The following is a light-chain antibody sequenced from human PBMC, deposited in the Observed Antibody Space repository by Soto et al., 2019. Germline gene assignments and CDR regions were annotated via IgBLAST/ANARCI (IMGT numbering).Light chain of an antibody. CDR3: QTWGTGSVV. CDR1: SGHSSYA. CDR2: LNSDGSH. Sequence: QPVLTQSPSASASLGDSVKLTCTLSSGHSSYAIAWHQQQPEKGPRYLMKLNSDGSHSKGDGIPDRFSGSSSGAERYLTISSLQSEDEADYYCQTWGTGSVVFGGGTKVTVL. J-gene: IGLJ2*01. V-gene: IGLV4-69*01.